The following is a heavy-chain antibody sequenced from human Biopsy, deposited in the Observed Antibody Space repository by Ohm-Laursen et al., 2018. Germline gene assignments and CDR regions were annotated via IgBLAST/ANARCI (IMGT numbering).Heavy chain of an antibody. CDR3: ARRLPLRGFAFDV. CDR1: GDSITSYF. Sequence: SQTLSLTCTVSGDSITSYFWNWIRQAPAKALEWIGNLYYRGNTNHSPSLKSRPTISLDPPKNQFSQTLNSVTATDTAVYYCARRLPLRGFAFDVWGQGTVVTVS. V-gene: IGHV4-59*08. J-gene: IGHJ3*01. D-gene: IGHD3-10*01. CDR2: LYYRGNT.